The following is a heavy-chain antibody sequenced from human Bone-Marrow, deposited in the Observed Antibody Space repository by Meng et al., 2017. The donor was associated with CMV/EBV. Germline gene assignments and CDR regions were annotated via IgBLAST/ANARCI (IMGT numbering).Heavy chain of an antibody. CDR2: IYPGDSDT. J-gene: IGHJ4*02. V-gene: IGHV5-51*01. Sequence: GGSLRLSCKGSGYSFTSYWIGWVRQMPGKGLEWMGIIYPGDSDTRYSPSFQGQVTISADKSISTAYLQWSSLKASDTAMHYCAVVPTASTDYWGQGTLVTVSS. CDR1: GYSFTSYW. D-gene: IGHD2-15*01. CDR3: AVVPTASTDY.